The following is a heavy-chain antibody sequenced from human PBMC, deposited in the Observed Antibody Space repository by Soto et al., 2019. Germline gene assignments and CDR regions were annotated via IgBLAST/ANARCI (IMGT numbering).Heavy chain of an antibody. J-gene: IGHJ6*02. D-gene: IGHD3-3*01. CDR3: ARAVTHHDFWSGYSQYGMDV. CDR2: ISSSSSYI. CDR1: GFAFSSYS. V-gene: IGHV3-21*01. Sequence: GGSLRLSCAASGFAFSSYSMNWVRQAPGKGLEWVSSISSSSSYIYYADSVKGRFTISRDNAKNSLYLQMNSLRAGDTAVYYCARAVTHHDFWSGYSQYGMDVWGQGTTVTVSS.